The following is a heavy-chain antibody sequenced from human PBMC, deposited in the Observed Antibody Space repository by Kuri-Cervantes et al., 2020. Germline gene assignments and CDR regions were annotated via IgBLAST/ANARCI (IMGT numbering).Heavy chain of an antibody. Sequence: GGSLRLSCAASGFTFSNAWMSWVRQAPGKGLGWVSVIYSGGSTYYADSVKGRFTISRDNSKNTLYLQMNSLRAEDTAVYYCATIAAAAPEGAFDIWGQGTMVTVSS. CDR2: IYSGGST. CDR3: ATIAAAAPEGAFDI. D-gene: IGHD6-25*01. V-gene: IGHV3-66*01. CDR1: GFTFSNAW. J-gene: IGHJ3*02.